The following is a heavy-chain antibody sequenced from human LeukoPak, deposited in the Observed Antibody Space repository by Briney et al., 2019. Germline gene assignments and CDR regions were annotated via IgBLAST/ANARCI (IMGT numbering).Heavy chain of an antibody. CDR2: INHSGST. D-gene: IGHD2-2*01. CDR1: GGSFSGYY. CDR3: ARGLVRGDCSSTRCSNWFDP. Sequence: SETLSLTCAVYGGSFSGYYWSWIRQPPGKGLEWIGEINHSGSTNYNPSLKSRVTISVDTSKNQFSLKLSSVTAADTAVYYCARGLVRGDCSSTRCSNWFDPWGQGTLVTVSS. V-gene: IGHV4-34*01. J-gene: IGHJ5*02.